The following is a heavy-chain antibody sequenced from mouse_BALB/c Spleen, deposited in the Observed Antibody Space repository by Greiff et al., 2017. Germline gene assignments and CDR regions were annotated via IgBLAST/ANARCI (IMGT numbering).Heavy chain of an antibody. CDR1: GYSITSGYY. CDR2: ISYDGSN. CDR3: AREGLRRGGAWFAY. D-gene: IGHD2-4*01. Sequence: VQLKESGPGLVKPSQSLSLTCSVTGYSITSGYYWNWIRQFPGNKLEWMGYISYDGSNNYNPSLKNRISITRDTSKNQFFLKLNSVTTEDTATYYCAREGLRRGGAWFAYWGQGTLVTVSA. V-gene: IGHV3-6*02. J-gene: IGHJ3*01.